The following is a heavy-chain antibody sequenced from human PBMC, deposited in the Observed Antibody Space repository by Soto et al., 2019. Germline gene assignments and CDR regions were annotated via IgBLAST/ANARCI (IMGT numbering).Heavy chain of an antibody. V-gene: IGHV3-23*01. D-gene: IGHD2-2*01. Sequence: EVQLLESGGGLVQPGGSLRLSCAASGFTFSSYAMSWVRQAPGKGLEWVSAISGSGGSTYYADSVKGRFTISRDNSKNTLYLQMNSLRAEDTAVYYCANEIDIVVVPAARNGGFDYWGQGTLVTVSS. CDR1: GFTFSSYA. CDR3: ANEIDIVVVPAARNGGFDY. J-gene: IGHJ4*02. CDR2: ISGSGGST.